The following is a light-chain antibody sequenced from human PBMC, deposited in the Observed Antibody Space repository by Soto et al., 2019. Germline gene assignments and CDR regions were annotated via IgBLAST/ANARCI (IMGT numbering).Light chain of an antibody. CDR1: QSVLYSSNNKNY. CDR3: QQYYSTLPYT. Sequence: DIVMTQSPDSLAVSLGERATINCKSSQSVLYSSNNKNYLAWYQQKPGQPPKPLIYWASTRESGVPDRFSGSGSGTDFTLTISSLRAEDVAIYYCQQYYSTLPYTFGQGTRLEIK. V-gene: IGKV4-1*01. J-gene: IGKJ2*01. CDR2: WAS.